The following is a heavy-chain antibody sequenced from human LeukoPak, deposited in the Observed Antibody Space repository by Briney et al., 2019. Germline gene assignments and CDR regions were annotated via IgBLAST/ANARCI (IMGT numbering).Heavy chain of an antibody. CDR3: ARDNGFSLFAT. CDR1: GFTITPYC. CDR2: INSDGYST. Sequence: QTGGSLRLSCAASGFTITPYCMHWVRQVPGKGRVWVSRINSDGYSTNYADSVKGRFTISRDNAKNTLYLQINNLRADDTAVYYCARDNGFSLFATWGPGTLVTVSS. J-gene: IGHJ5*02. V-gene: IGHV3-74*01. D-gene: IGHD5-18*01.